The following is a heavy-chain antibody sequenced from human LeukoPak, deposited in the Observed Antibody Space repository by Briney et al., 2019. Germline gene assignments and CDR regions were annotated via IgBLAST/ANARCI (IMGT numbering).Heavy chain of an antibody. J-gene: IGHJ4*02. V-gene: IGHV1-3*01. CDR2: INAGNGNT. CDR1: GYTFTSYA. CDR3: ARDAGTNWWHGLDF. Sequence: GASVKVSCKASGYTFTSYAMHWVRQAPGQRLEWMGWINAGNGNTKYSQNFQGRVTITRDTSASTTYMELSSLRSEDTTIYYCARDAGTNWWHGLDFWGQGTLVTVSS. D-gene: IGHD2-8*02.